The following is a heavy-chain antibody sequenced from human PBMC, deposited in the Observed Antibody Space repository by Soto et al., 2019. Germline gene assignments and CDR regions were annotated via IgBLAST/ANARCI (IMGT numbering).Heavy chain of an antibody. CDR2: IYYSGST. CDR1: GGSISSYY. V-gene: IGHV4-59*08. J-gene: IGHJ4*02. CDR3: AAGTGLFDY. Sequence: NPAETLSLTCTVSGGSISSYYWSWIRQPPGKGLEWIGYIYYSGSTNYNPSLKSRVTISVDTSKNQFSLKLSSVTAADTAVYYCAAGTGLFDYWGQGTLVTVSS. D-gene: IGHD6-13*01.